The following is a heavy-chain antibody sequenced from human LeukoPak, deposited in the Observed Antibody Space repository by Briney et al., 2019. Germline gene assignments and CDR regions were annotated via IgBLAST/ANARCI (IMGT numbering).Heavy chain of an antibody. V-gene: IGHV4-38-2*01. CDR1: GYSISSGYY. D-gene: IGHD3-3*01. Sequence: SETLSLTCAVSGYSISSGYYWGWIRQPPGKGLEWIGSIYHSGSTYYNPSLKSRVTISVDRSKNQFSLKLSSVTAADTAVYYCARHPYYDFWSAAGFDPWGQGTLVTVSS. CDR3: ARHPYYDFWSAAGFDP. CDR2: IYHSGST. J-gene: IGHJ5*02.